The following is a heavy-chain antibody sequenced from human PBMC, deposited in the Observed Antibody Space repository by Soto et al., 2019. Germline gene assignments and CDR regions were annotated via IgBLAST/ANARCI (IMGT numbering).Heavy chain of an antibody. CDR3: ASGYCSSTSCYGLGYFDY. CDR1: GFTFSSYA. J-gene: IGHJ4*02. D-gene: IGHD2-2*01. Sequence: GGSLRLSCAASGFTFSSYAMSWVRQAPGKGLEWVSAISGSGGSTYYADSVKGRFTISRDNSKNTLYLQMNSLRAEDTAVYYCASGYCSSTSCYGLGYFDYWGQGTLVTVSS. CDR2: ISGSGGST. V-gene: IGHV3-23*01.